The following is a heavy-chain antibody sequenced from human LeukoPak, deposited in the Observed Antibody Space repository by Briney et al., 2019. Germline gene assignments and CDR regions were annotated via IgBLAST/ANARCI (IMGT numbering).Heavy chain of an antibody. D-gene: IGHD6-19*01. CDR2: ISDSGSNT. CDR3: AKGSTGTVVAGLRVYYYYYGMDV. J-gene: IGHJ6*02. CDR1: GFTFNNYA. Sequence: PGGSLRLSCAASGFTFNNYAMSWVRQAPGKGLEWVSAISDSGSNTYYADSVKGRFTISRDNSKNTLYLQMNSLRAEDTAVYYCAKGSTGTVVAGLRVYYYYYGMDVWGQGTTVTVSS. V-gene: IGHV3-23*01.